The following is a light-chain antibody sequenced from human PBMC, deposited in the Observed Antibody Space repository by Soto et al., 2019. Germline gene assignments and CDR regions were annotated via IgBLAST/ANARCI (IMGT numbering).Light chain of an antibody. CDR3: QQYNNLYT. Sequence: EIVMTQSPATLSVSPGERATLSCRASQSVSSNLAWYQQKPGQAPRLLIYGASTRATGIPARFSGSGSGTEFTLTISSLQSEDFAVYDCQQYNNLYTFGQGTKVDIK. V-gene: IGKV3-15*01. CDR2: GAS. CDR1: QSVSSN. J-gene: IGKJ2*01.